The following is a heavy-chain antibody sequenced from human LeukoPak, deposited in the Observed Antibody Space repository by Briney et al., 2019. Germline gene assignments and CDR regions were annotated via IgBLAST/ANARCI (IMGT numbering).Heavy chain of an antibody. J-gene: IGHJ6*03. CDR1: GGSIKNYY. D-gene: IGHD3-10*01. CDR3: ARDVPRGTGYMDV. CDR2: IYYSGST. V-gene: IGHV4-59*01. Sequence: PSETLSLTCTVSGGSIKNYYWTWIRQPPGMGLEWIGYIYYSGSTSSNPSLKSRVTISVDTSKNQFSLRLKYVTAADTAVYYCARDVPRGTGYMDVWGKGTTVTVSS.